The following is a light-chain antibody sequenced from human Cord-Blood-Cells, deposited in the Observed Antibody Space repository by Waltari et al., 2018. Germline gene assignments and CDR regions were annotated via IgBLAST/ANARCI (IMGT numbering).Light chain of an antibody. Sequence: QSALTQPASVSGSPGQSITISCTGTSSDVGGYNYVSWYQQHPGKAPKLMIYDVSKRPSGVSNRFSGSKSGNTASLTLSGLQAEDEADYYCSSYTSSSTYVFGTGTKVTVL. CDR1: SSDVGGYNY. CDR2: DVS. CDR3: SSYTSSSTYV. V-gene: IGLV2-14*01. J-gene: IGLJ1*01.